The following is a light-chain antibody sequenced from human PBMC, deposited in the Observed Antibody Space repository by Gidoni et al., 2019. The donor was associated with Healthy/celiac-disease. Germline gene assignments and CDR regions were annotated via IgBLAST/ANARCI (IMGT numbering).Light chain of an antibody. CDR3: QQSYSTPFT. Sequence: LQMTPSPPSLSASVGDRVTITCLASQSISSYLNWYQQKPGKAPKLLIYAASSLQSGVPSRFSGSGSGTDFTLTISSLQPEDFATYDCQQSYSTPFTFGPGTKVEIK. J-gene: IGKJ3*01. CDR2: AAS. CDR1: QSISSY. V-gene: IGKV1-39*01.